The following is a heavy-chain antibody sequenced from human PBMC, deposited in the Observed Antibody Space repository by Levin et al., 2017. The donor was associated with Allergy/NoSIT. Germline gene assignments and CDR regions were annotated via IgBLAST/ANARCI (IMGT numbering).Heavy chain of an antibody. J-gene: IGHJ3*02. V-gene: IGHV1-18*01. CDR2: ISAYNGNT. CDR3: ARVCITMVRGVIIPSATDDAFDI. D-gene: IGHD3-10*01. CDR1: GYTFTSYG. Sequence: ASVKVSCKASGYTFTSYGISWVRQAPGQGLEWMGWISAYNGNTNYAQKLQGRVTMTTDTSTSTAYMELRSLRSDDTAVYYCARVCITMVRGVIIPSATDDAFDIWGQGTMVTVSS.